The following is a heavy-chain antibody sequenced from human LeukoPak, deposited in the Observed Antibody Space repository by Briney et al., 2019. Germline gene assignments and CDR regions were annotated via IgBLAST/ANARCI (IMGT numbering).Heavy chain of an antibody. Sequence: GGSLRLSCAASGFTFRTYDMNWVRQAPGKGLEWVAAISGRGDNTYYVDSVKGRFTISRDNSRNTLYLHLNSLRAEDTAMHYCTRGRRGVFNDAFDIWGQGTVVTVSS. D-gene: IGHD3-10*01. CDR2: ISGRGDNT. CDR3: TRGRRGVFNDAFDI. J-gene: IGHJ3*02. V-gene: IGHV3-23*01. CDR1: GFTFRTYD.